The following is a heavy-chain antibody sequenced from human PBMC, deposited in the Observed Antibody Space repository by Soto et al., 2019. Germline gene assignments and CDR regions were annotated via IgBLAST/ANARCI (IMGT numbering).Heavy chain of an antibody. CDR1: GFTFSSYA. CDR3: AKNFINVLSHFYWYFDL. Sequence: GESLKISCAASGFTFSSYAMSWVRQAPGKGLEWVSAISGSGGSTYYADSVKGRFTISRDNSKNTLYLQMNSLRAEDTAVYYCAKNFINVLSHFYWYFDLWGRGTLVTVSS. V-gene: IGHV3-23*01. D-gene: IGHD3-10*01. J-gene: IGHJ2*01. CDR2: ISGSGGST.